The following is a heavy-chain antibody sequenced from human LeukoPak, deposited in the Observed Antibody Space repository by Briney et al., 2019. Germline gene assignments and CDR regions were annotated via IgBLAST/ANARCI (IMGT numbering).Heavy chain of an antibody. Sequence: GGSLRLSCAASGFTFRSHWMHWVRQAPGKGLIWVSRIDGDESATYYGDSVKGRFTISRDNARNSLYLQMNSLRVEDTAVYYCARDYYTSGSHDYWGQGTLVTVSS. CDR1: GFTFRSHW. D-gene: IGHD3-10*01. CDR2: IDGDESAT. V-gene: IGHV3-74*01. CDR3: ARDYYTSGSHDY. J-gene: IGHJ4*02.